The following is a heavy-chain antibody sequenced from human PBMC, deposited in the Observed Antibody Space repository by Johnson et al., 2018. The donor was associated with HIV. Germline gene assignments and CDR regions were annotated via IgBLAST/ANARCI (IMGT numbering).Heavy chain of an antibody. D-gene: IGHD3/OR15-3a*01. CDR3: HDFWPDQGVDI. J-gene: IGHJ3*02. CDR1: GFVFSNAW. V-gene: IGHV3-15*01. CDR2: IRSKADGETT. Sequence: VQLVESGGGVVQPGSSLRLSCAASGFVFSNAWMNWVRQAPGRGLEWVGRIRSKADGETTDLAAPVKGRFIISRDDSRSMMYLEMNSPKAEDTGVYYWHDFWPDQGVDIWGQGTGVTVS.